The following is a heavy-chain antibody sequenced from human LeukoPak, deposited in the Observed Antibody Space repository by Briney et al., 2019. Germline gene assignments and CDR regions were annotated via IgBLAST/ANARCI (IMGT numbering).Heavy chain of an antibody. V-gene: IGHV1-69*05. CDR1: GGTFSSYA. CDR3: AREYSYGYGGAFDI. J-gene: IGHJ3*02. D-gene: IGHD5-18*01. CDR2: IIPIFGTA. Sequence: SVKVSCKASGGTFSSYANSWVRQAPGQGLEWMGRIIPIFGTANYAQKFQGRVTITTDESTSTAYMELSSLRSEDTAVYYCAREYSYGYGGAFDIWGQGTMVTVSS.